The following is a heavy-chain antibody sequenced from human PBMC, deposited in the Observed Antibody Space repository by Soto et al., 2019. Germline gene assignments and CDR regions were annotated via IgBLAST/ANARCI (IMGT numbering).Heavy chain of an antibody. CDR2: IYYSGST. J-gene: IGHJ4*02. V-gene: IGHV4-31*03. CDR1: GGSISSGGYY. D-gene: IGHD6-13*01. Sequence: SETLSLTCTVSGGSISSGGYYWSWIRQHPGKGLEWIGYIYYSGSTYYNPSLKSRVTISVDTSKNQFSLKLSSVTAADTAVYYCAKEAQAYSSRGIDYWGQGTQVTVSS. CDR3: AKEAQAYSSRGIDY.